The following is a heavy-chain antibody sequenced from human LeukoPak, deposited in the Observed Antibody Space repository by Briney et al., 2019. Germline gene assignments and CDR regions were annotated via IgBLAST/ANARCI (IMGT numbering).Heavy chain of an antibody. D-gene: IGHD6-6*01. J-gene: IGHJ4*02. V-gene: IGHV3-33*01. CDR2: IWYDGSNK. Sequence: GGSLRLSCAASGCTFSSYGMHWVRQAPGKGLEWVAVIWYDGSNKYYADSVKGRFTISRDNSKNPLYLQMNSLRAEDTAVYYCARRRGPYSSSLPDYWGQGTLVTVSS. CDR3: ARRRGPYSSSLPDY. CDR1: GCTFSSYG.